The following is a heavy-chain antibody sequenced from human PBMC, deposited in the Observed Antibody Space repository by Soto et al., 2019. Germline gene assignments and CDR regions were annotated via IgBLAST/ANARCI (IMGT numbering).Heavy chain of an antibody. CDR1: GGSFSGYY. Sequence: QVQLQQWGAGLLKPSETLSLTCAVYGGSFSGYYWSWIRQPPGKGLEWMGEINHSGSTNYNPSLRSRVTISVDTSKNQFYLKLSSVTAADTAVYYCARRPEIVVVPAAISGPYYYFDYWGQGTLVTVSS. CDR2: INHSGST. V-gene: IGHV4-34*01. J-gene: IGHJ4*02. D-gene: IGHD2-2*01. CDR3: ARRPEIVVVPAAISGPYYYFDY.